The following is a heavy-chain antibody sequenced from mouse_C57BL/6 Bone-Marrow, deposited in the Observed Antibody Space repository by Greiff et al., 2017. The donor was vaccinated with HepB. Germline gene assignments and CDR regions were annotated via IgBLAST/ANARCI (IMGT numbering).Heavy chain of an antibody. CDR3: ARSYSRWYFDV. Sequence: VQLVESGPGLVQPSQSLSITCTVSGFSLTSYGVHWVRQSPGKGLEWLGVIWSGGSTDYNAAFISRLSISKDNSKSQVFFKMISLQADDTAIYYCARSYSRWYFDVWGTGTTVTVSS. J-gene: IGHJ1*03. CDR2: IWSGGST. D-gene: IGHD2-12*01. V-gene: IGHV2-2*01. CDR1: GFSLTSYG.